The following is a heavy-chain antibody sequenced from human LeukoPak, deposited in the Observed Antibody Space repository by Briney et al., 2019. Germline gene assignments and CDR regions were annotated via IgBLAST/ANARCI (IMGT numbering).Heavy chain of an antibody. J-gene: IGHJ4*02. V-gene: IGHV3-30*02. CDR1: GFTFTGYG. CDR2: IRYDGSNK. D-gene: IGHD1/OR15-1a*01. CDR3: AKEGTASKPSDLDY. Sequence: GGSLRLSCAASGFTFTGYGMHWVRQAPGKGLEWVAFIRYDGSNKYYADSVKGRFTISRDNSKNTLYLQMNSLRAEDTAVYYCAKEGTASKPSDLDYWGQGTLVTVSS.